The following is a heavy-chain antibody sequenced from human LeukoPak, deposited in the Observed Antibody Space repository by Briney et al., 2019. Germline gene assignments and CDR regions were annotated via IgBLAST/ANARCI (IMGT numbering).Heavy chain of an antibody. CDR3: ARDLGYCSGGSCSSGPNWFDP. Sequence: SETLSLTCTVSGGSISSGDYYWSWIRQPPGKGLEWDGYIDYSGSTYYNPSLKSRVTISVNTSKNQFALKLSSVPAADTAVYYCARDLGYCSGGSCSSGPNWFDPWGQGTLVTVSS. D-gene: IGHD2-15*01. V-gene: IGHV4-30-4*01. J-gene: IGHJ5*02. CDR1: GGSISSGDYY. CDR2: IDYSGST.